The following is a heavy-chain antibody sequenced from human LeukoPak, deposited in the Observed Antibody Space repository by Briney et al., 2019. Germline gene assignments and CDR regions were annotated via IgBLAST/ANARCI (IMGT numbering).Heavy chain of an antibody. D-gene: IGHD2-2*01. V-gene: IGHV1-2*02. Sequence: ASVKVSCRASGYTFTGYYMHWVRQAPGQGLEWMGWINPNSGGTNYAQKFQGRVTMTRDTSISTAYMELSRLRSDDTAVYYCARSPDIVVVPAALPSYYMDVWGKGTTVTVS. CDR3: ARSPDIVVVPAALPSYYMDV. CDR1: GYTFTGYY. J-gene: IGHJ6*03. CDR2: INPNSGGT.